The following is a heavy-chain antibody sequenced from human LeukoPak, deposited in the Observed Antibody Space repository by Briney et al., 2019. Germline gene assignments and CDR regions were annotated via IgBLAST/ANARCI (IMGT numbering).Heavy chain of an antibody. CDR2: IYTSGST. V-gene: IGHV4-61*02. CDR3: ARYASFEYSSSSGFPFFDY. CDR1: GGSISSGSYY. D-gene: IGHD6-6*01. J-gene: IGHJ4*02. Sequence: SQTLSLTCTVSGGSISSGSYYWSWIRQPAGKGLEWIGRIYTSGSTNYNPSLKSRVTISVDTSKNKFSLKLSSVTAADTAVYYCARYASFEYSSSSGFPFFDYWGQGTLVTVSS.